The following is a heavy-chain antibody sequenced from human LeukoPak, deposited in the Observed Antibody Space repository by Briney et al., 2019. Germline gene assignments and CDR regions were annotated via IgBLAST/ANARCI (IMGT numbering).Heavy chain of an antibody. V-gene: IGHV4-31*03. J-gene: IGHJ3*02. Sequence: SETLSLTCTVSGGSISSSSYYWGWIRQHPGKGLEWIGYIYYSGSTYYNPSLKSRVTISVDTSKNQFSLKLSSVTAADTAVYYCARGRWELTLDDAFDIWGQGTMVTVSS. D-gene: IGHD1-26*01. CDR2: IYYSGST. CDR1: GGSISSSSYY. CDR3: ARGRWELTLDDAFDI.